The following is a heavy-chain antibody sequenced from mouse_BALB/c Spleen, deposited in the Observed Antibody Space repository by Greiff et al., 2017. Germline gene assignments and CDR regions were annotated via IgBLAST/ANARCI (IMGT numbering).Heavy chain of an antibody. Sequence: EVQLVESGGGLVKPGGSLKLSCAASGFTFSDYYMYWVRQTPEKRLEWVATISDGGSYTYYPDSVKGRFTISRDNAKNNLYLQMSSLKSEDTAMYYCARADGNYFMDYWGQGTSVTVSS. CDR2: ISDGGSYT. CDR1: GFTFSDYY. D-gene: IGHD2-1*01. J-gene: IGHJ4*01. CDR3: ARADGNYFMDY. V-gene: IGHV5-4*02.